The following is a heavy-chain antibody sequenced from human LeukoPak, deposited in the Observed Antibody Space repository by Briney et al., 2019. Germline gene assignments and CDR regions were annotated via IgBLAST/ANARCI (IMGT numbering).Heavy chain of an antibody. CDR3: ARVLWELLTRGAFDI. J-gene: IGHJ3*02. V-gene: IGHV4-38-2*02. CDR2: VYHGGNT. CDR1: GYSISNGYY. Sequence: MPSETLSLTCTVSGYSISNGYYWGWIRQPPGKGLEFIGSVYHGGNTYYKASLKSRVTISLDTSKNQFSLRLSSVTAADTAVYYCARVLWELLTRGAFDIWGQGTMVTVSS. D-gene: IGHD1-26*01.